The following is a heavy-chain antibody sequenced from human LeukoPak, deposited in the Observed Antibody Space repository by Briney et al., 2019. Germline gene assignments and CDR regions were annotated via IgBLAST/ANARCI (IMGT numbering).Heavy chain of an antibody. CDR1: GXSFSSYW. CDR2: ISPDGSSA. Sequence: TGGSLRLSCAASGXSFSSYWMHWVRQAPGKGLVWVARISPDGSSALSADSVRGRFTISRDNADNTLYLQLNSLRAEDTAVYYCARVSFCPRCHFDYWGQGNLVTVSS. CDR3: ARVSFCPRCHFDY. J-gene: IGHJ4*02. D-gene: IGHD2/OR15-2a*01. V-gene: IGHV3-74*03.